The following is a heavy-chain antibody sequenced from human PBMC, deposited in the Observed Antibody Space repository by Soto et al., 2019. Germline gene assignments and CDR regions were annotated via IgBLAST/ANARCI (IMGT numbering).Heavy chain of an antibody. V-gene: IGHV3-74*01. CDR1: GFTFSSYW. J-gene: IGHJ4*02. CDR2: INSDGSST. D-gene: IGHD4-17*01. CDR3: ARGPTSYGDYYFDY. Sequence: GGSLRLSCAASGFTFSSYWMHWVRQAPGKGLVWVSRINSDGSSTSYADSVKGRFTISRDNAKNTLYLQMNSLRAEDTAVYYCARGPTSYGDYYFDYWGQGTLVTVSS.